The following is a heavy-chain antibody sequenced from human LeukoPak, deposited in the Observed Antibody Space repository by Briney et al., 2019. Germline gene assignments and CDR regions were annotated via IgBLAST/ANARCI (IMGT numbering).Heavy chain of an antibody. V-gene: IGHV3-20*04. CDR2: INWNGGST. D-gene: IGHD3-9*01. J-gene: IGHJ4*02. CDR1: GFTFDDYG. Sequence: RPGGSLRLSCAASGFTFDDYGMSWVRQAPGKGLEWVSGINWNGGSTGYADSVKGRFTISRDNAKNSLYLQMNSLRAEDTALYYCARDLYYDILTGYYSGSDYWGQGTLVTVSS. CDR3: ARDLYYDILTGYYSGSDY.